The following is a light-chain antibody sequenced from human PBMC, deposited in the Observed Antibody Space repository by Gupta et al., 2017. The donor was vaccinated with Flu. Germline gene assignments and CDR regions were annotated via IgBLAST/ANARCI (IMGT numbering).Light chain of an antibody. CDR3: AAWDDSLNGFYV. CDR2: SNN. Sequence: VTIFCSGSSSNIGSNNVTWYQQLPGTAPKLLIYSNNQRPSGVPDRFSGSKSGTSASLAISGLQSEDEADYHCAAWDDSLNGFYVFGTGTKVTVL. V-gene: IGLV1-44*01. CDR1: SSNIGSNN. J-gene: IGLJ1*01.